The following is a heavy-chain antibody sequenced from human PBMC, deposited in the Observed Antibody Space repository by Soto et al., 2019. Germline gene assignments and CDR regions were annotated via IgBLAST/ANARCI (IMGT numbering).Heavy chain of an antibody. CDR3: ASVQIVVVTPYYYYGMAV. D-gene: IGHD3-22*01. CDR2: ISAYNGNT. J-gene: IGHJ6*02. Sequence: GLEWMGWISAYNGNTNYAQKLQGRVTMTTDTSTSTAYMELRSLRSDDTAVYYCASVQIVVVTPYYYYGMAVLVQGSTVTGTS. V-gene: IGHV1-18*01.